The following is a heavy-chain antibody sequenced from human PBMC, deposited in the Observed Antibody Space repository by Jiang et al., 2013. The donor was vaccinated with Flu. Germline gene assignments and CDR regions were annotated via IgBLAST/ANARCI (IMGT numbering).Heavy chain of an antibody. CDR3: ARAACGGDCYYFDY. CDR2: SSSSSTI. J-gene: IGHJ4*02. V-gene: IGHV3-48*01. D-gene: IGHD2-21*02. Sequence: SSSSSTIYYADSVKGRFTISRDNAKNSLYLQMNSLRAEDTAVYYCARAACGGDCYYFDYWGQGTLVTVSS.